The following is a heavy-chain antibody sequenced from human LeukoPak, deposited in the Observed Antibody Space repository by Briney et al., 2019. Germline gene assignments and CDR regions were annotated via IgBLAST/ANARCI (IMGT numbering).Heavy chain of an antibody. V-gene: IGHV5-51*01. D-gene: IGHD6-13*01. CDR1: GYSLTSYW. J-gene: IGHJ5*02. CDR3: ARIRRIAAAGTSEFDP. CDR2: IYPGDSDT. Sequence: GESLKISCKGSGYSLTSYWIGWVRQMPGKGLEWMGLIYPGDSDTRYSPSFQGQVTISADKSISTAYLRWSSLKASDTAMYYCARIRRIAAAGTSEFDPWGQGTLVTVSS.